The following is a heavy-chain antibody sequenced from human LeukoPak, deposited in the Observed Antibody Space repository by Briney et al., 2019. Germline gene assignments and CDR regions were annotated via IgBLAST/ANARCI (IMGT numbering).Heavy chain of an antibody. CDR1: GGSFSGYY. V-gene: IGHV4-34*01. J-gene: IGHJ4*02. Sequence: PSETLSLTCAVYGGSFSGYYWSWIRQPPGKGLEWIGEINHSGSTNYNPSLKSRVTISVDTSKNQFSLKLSSVTAADTAVYYCARALAGYCSSTSCYSFDYWGQGTLVTVSS. CDR3: ARALAGYCSSTSCYSFDY. CDR2: INHSGST. D-gene: IGHD2-2*01.